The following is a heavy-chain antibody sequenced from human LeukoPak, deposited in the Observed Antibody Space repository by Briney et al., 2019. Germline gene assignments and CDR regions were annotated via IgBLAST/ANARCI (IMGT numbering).Heavy chain of an antibody. CDR1: GFTFSSYG. V-gene: IGHV3-30*18. CDR2: ISYDGSNK. J-gene: IGHJ4*02. CDR3: AKSDSGWPNYFGY. Sequence: GGSLRLSCAASGFTFSSYGMHWLRQAPGKGLEWVAVISYDGSNKYYADSVKGRFTISRDNSKNTLYLQMNSLRAEDTAVYYCAKSDSGWPNYFGYWGQGTLVTVSS. D-gene: IGHD6-19*01.